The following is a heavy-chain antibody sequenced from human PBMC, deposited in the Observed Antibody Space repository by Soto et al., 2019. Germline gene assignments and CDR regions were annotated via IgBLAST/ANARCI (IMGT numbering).Heavy chain of an antibody. Sequence: SETLSLTCTVSGGSISSGGYYWSWIRQHPGKGLEWIGYIYYSGSTYYNPSLKSRVTISVDTSKNQFSLKLSSVTAADTAVYYCARDSRYCSSTSCHRYYYGMDVWGQGTTVTVSS. V-gene: IGHV4-31*03. CDR2: IYYSGST. CDR1: GGSISSGGYY. CDR3: ARDSRYCSSTSCHRYYYGMDV. J-gene: IGHJ6*02. D-gene: IGHD2-2*01.